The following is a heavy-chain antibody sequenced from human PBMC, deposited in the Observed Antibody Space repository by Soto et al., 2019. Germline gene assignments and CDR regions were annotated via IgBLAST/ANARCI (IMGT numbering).Heavy chain of an antibody. CDR2: IHHSGRT. CDR1: GDSISSDKW. Sequence: TLSLTCAVSGDSISSDKWWSWVRQPPGKGLEWIGEIHHSGRTNYNPSLKSRVTILVEKSKNQVSLELSSMTAADTAVYYCARGGDWQFDYWGQGTLVTVSS. J-gene: IGHJ4*02. V-gene: IGHV4-4*02. CDR3: ARGGDWQFDY. D-gene: IGHD2-21*02.